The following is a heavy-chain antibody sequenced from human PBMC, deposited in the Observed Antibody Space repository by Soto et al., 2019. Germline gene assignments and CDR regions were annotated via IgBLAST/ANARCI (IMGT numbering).Heavy chain of an antibody. D-gene: IGHD5-18*01. J-gene: IGHJ4*02. CDR2: ISYDGSNK. Sequence: PGGSLRLSCAASGFTFSSYGMHWVRQAPGKGLGRVAVISYDGSNKYYADSVKGRFTISRDNSKNTLYLQMNSLRAEYTAVYYCAKEVRYTAMVFDYWGQGTLVTVSS. CDR3: AKEVRYTAMVFDY. CDR1: GFTFSSYG. V-gene: IGHV3-30*18.